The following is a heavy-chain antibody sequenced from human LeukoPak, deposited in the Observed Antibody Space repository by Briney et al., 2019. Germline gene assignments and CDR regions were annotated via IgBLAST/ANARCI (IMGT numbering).Heavy chain of an antibody. D-gene: IGHD3-9*01. CDR3: ARGGILTGYAYYYYMDV. J-gene: IGHJ6*03. V-gene: IGHV4-59*01. CDR1: GGSISSYY. Sequence: KASETLSLTCTVSGGSISSYYWSWIRQPPGKGLEWMGYIYYSGSTNYNPSLKSRVTISQDTSKNQFSLKLSSVTAADTAVYYCARGGILTGYAYYYYMDVWGKGTAVTISS. CDR2: IYYSGST.